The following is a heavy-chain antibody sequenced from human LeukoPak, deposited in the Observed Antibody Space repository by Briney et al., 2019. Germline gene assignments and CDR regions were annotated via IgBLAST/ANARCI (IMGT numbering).Heavy chain of an antibody. J-gene: IGHJ3*02. V-gene: IGHV4-30-2*01. CDR3: ARDPRGGYYDSSGYYYGDNAFDI. Sequence: PSETLSLTCAVSGGSISSGGYSWSWIRQPPGKSLEWIGYIYHSGSTYYNPSLKSRVTISVDRSKNQFSLKLSSVTAADTAVYYCARDPRGGYYDSSGYYYGDNAFDIWGQGTMVTVSS. CDR1: GGSISSGGYS. CDR2: IYHSGST. D-gene: IGHD3-22*01.